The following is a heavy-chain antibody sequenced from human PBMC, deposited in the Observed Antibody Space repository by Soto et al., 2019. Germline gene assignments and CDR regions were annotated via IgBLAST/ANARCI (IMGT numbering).Heavy chain of an antibody. CDR3: AKALSTIALYSYFDS. J-gene: IGHJ4*02. V-gene: IGHV3-23*01. D-gene: IGHD3-3*02. CDR2: ISGSSNT. CDR1: GFTFSSFA. Sequence: EVQLLESGGGLVQPGGSLRLSCAASGFTFSSFAMSWVRQAPGKGLEWVSGISGSSNTYYADSVKGRFTISRDNYKNTLYLPMNSLADEDTAMYYCAKALSTIALYSYFDSWGQGSLVTVSS.